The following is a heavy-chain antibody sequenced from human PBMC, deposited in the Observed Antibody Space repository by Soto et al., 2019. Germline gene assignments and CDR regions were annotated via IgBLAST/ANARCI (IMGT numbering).Heavy chain of an antibody. CDR3: ARGRGTVTSYFDY. CDR2: INHSGST. V-gene: IGHV4-34*01. J-gene: IGHJ4*02. Sequence: PSETLSLTCAVYGGSFSGYYWSWIRQPPGKGLEWIGEINHSGSTNYNPSLKSRVTISVDTSKNQFSLKLSSVTAADTAVYYCARGRGTVTSYFDYWGQGTLVTVSS. D-gene: IGHD4-17*01. CDR1: GGSFSGYY.